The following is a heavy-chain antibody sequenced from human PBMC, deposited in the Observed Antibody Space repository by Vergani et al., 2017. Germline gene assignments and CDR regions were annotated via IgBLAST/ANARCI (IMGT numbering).Heavy chain of an antibody. Sequence: VQLQQWGAGLLKPSETLSLTCAVYGGSFSGYYWSWIRQPPGKGLEWIGEINHSGSTNYNPSLKSRVTISVDTSKNQFSLKLSSVTAADTAVYYCARTMRGPQPPCYNYWGQGTLVTVSS. CDR1: GGSFSGYY. CDR3: ARTMRGPQPPCYNY. D-gene: IGHD3-16*02. V-gene: IGHV4-34*01. CDR2: INHSGST. J-gene: IGHJ4*02.